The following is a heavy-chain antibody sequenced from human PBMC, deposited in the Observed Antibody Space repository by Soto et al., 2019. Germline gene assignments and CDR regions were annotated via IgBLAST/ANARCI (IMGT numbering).Heavy chain of an antibody. J-gene: IGHJ4*02. V-gene: IGHV1-69*13. CDR3: ARPGSGYALLFDY. Sequence: SVKVSCKASGVTFSSYAISWVRQAPGQGLEWMGGIIPIFGTANYAQKFQGRVTSTADESTSTAYMELSSLRSEDTAVYYCARPGSGYALLFDYWGQGTLVTVSS. CDR1: GVTFSSYA. CDR2: IIPIFGTA. D-gene: IGHD3-22*01.